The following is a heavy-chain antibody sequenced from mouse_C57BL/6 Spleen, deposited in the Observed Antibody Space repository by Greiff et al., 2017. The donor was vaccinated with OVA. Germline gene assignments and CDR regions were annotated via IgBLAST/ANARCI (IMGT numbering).Heavy chain of an antibody. Sequence: QVQLQQPGAELVRPGSSVKLSCKASGYTFTSYWMHWVKQRPIQGLEWIGNIDPSDSETHYNQKFKDKATLTVDKSSSTAYMQLSSLTSEGSAVYYCARRGGSSGWYFDVWGTGTTVTVSA. J-gene: IGHJ1*03. CDR1: GYTFTSYW. V-gene: IGHV1-52*01. D-gene: IGHD1-1*01. CDR3: ARRGGSSGWYFDV. CDR2: IDPSDSET.